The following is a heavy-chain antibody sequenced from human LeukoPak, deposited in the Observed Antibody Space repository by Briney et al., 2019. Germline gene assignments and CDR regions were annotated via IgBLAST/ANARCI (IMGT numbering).Heavy chain of an antibody. V-gene: IGHV1-69*06. CDR2: IIPIFGTA. CDR3: ARGPYYDSSGYYYEYYYYMDV. Sequence: SVKVSCKASGYTFTSYGISWVRQAPGQGLEWMGGIIPIFGTANYAQKFQGRVTITADKSTSTAYMELSSLRSEDTAVYYCARGPYYDSSGYYYEYYYYMDVWGKGTTVTVSS. CDR1: GYTFTSYG. D-gene: IGHD3-22*01. J-gene: IGHJ6*03.